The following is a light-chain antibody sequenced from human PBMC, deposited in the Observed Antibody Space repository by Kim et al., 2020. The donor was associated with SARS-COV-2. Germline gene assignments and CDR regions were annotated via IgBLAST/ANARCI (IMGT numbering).Light chain of an antibody. V-gene: IGLV1-44*01. CDR3: AAWDDSLNGVI. CDR1: QSNIGINF. Sequence: GHKVPLPCSRSQSNIGINFVNWYQKLPGTAPKLLIYNNNQRPSGVPDRVAGSKSGTSASLAISGLQSEDEAEYYCAAWDDSLNGVIFGGGTQLTVL. J-gene: IGLJ2*01. CDR2: NNN.